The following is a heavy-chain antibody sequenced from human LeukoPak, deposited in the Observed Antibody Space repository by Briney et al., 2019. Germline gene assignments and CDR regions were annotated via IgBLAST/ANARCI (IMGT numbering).Heavy chain of an antibody. Sequence: PGGSLRLSCAASGFTFSSYEMNWVRQAPGKGLEWVSLMHSGGDTYYADSVKGRFTISRDISKNTLYLQMNSLRAEDTAVYYCARDPGYSYGIDYWGQGTLVTVSS. CDR1: GFTFSSYE. J-gene: IGHJ4*02. CDR3: ARDPGYSYGIDY. V-gene: IGHV3-66*01. CDR2: MHSGGDT. D-gene: IGHD5-18*01.